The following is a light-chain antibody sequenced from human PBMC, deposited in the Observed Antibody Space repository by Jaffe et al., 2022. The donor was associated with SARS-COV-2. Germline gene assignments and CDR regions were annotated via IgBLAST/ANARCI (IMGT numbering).Light chain of an antibody. CDR1: QSVNSYN. Sequence: ELVLTQSPGTLSLSPGKRATLSCRASQSVNSYNLAWYQQKPGQAPRLLIYAASSRATGIPGRFSGSGSGTDFTLTISRLDPEDFSMYYCQHYDSSRWTFGQGTKVEVK. CDR3: QHYDSSRWT. CDR2: AAS. V-gene: IGKV3-20*01. J-gene: IGKJ1*01.